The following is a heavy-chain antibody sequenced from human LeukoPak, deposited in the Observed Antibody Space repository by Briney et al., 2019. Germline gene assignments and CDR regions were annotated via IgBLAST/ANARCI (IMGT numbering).Heavy chain of an antibody. D-gene: IGHD5-12*01. J-gene: IGHJ4*02. CDR3: ATTANSGYDYYFDY. Sequence: GGSLRLSCAASGFTFSSYSMNWVRQAPGKGLEWVSYISSSGSTIYYADSVKGRFTISRDNAKNSLYLQMNSLRAEDTAVYYCATTANSGYDYYFDYWGQGTLVTVSS. CDR2: ISSSGSTI. V-gene: IGHV3-48*01. CDR1: GFTFSSYS.